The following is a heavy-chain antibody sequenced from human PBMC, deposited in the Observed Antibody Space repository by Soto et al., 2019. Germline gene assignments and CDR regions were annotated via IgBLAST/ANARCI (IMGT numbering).Heavy chain of an antibody. D-gene: IGHD2-2*01. CDR2: IYHSGST. V-gene: IGHV4-30-2*01. Sequence: QLQLQESGSGLVKPSQTLSLTCAVSGGSISSGGYSWSWIRQPPGKGLEWIGYIYHSGSTYYNPSLKSRVTISVDRSKNQFSLKLSSVTAADTAVYYCATSITLSRAYDGMDVWGQGTTVTVSS. CDR3: ATSITLSRAYDGMDV. J-gene: IGHJ6*02. CDR1: GGSISSGGYS.